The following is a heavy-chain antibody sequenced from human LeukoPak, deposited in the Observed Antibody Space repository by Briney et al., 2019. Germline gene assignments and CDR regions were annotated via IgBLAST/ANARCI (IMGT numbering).Heavy chain of an antibody. D-gene: IGHD6-13*01. J-gene: IGHJ4*02. CDR2: IWSDGINK. Sequence: GRSLRLSCAASGLTFSNYGIHWVRQAPGKGLEWVAVIWSDGINKYYVDSVKGRFTISRDNSKNTLYLQMNSLRADDTAVYYCARSTYSSSSYYFDYWGQGSLVTVSS. V-gene: IGHV3-33*01. CDR1: GLTFSNYG. CDR3: ARSTYSSSSYYFDY.